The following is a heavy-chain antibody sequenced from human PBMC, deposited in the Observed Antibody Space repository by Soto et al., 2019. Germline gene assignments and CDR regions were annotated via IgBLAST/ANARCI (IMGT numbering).Heavy chain of an antibody. V-gene: IGHV4-59*01. CDR2: IYYSGST. CDR3: AREVGYGGNPYFDY. J-gene: IGHJ4*02. CDR1: GGSISSYY. D-gene: IGHD4-17*01. Sequence: QVQLQESGPGLVKPSETLSLTCTVSGGSISSYYWSWIRQPPGKGLEWIGYIYYSGSTNYNPSLKRRVTISVATSKNQFSLKLSSVTAADTAVYYCAREVGYGGNPYFDYWGQGTLVTVSS.